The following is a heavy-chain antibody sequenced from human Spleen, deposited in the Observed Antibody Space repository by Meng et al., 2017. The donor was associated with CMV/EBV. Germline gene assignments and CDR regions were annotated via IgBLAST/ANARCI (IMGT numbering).Heavy chain of an antibody. CDR2: IYSGGST. J-gene: IGHJ6*02. CDR1: DFTVRNNY. CDR3: ARDRYYDILTGYYKAYYYYGMDV. V-gene: IGHV3-53*01. D-gene: IGHD3-9*01. Sequence: GESLKISYAASDFTVRNNYMTWVRQAPGKGLEWVSVIYSGGSTYYADSVKGRFTISRDNSKNTVYLQMNSLRVEDTAVYYCARDRYYDILTGYYKAYYYYGMDVWGQGTTVTVSS.